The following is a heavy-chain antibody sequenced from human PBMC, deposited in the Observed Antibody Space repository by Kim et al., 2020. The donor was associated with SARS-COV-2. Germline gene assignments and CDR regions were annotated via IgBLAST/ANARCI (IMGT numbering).Heavy chain of an antibody. CDR2: INPNSGGT. D-gene: IGHD3-10*01. CDR3: ARDRAVTMVRGPPPGGMDV. V-gene: IGHV1-2*06. CDR1: GYTFTGYY. Sequence: ASVKVSCKASGYTFTGYYMHWVRQAPGQGLEWMGRINPNSGGTNYAQKFQGRVTMTRDTSISTAYMELSRLRSDDTAVYYCARDRAVTMVRGPPPGGMDVWGQGTTVTVSS. J-gene: IGHJ6*02.